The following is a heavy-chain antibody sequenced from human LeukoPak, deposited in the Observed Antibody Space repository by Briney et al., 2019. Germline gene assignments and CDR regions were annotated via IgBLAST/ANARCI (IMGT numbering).Heavy chain of an antibody. V-gene: IGHV4-59*08. CDR3: ARVESRLLYGMDV. CDR2: IYYSGST. CDR1: GGSISSYY. D-gene: IGHD5-24*01. J-gene: IGHJ6*02. Sequence: PSETLSLTCTVSGGSISSYYWSWIRQPPGKGLEWIGYIYYSGSTNYNPSLKSRVTISVDTSKNQFSLKLSSVTAADTAVYYCARVESRLLYGMDVWGQGTTVTVSS.